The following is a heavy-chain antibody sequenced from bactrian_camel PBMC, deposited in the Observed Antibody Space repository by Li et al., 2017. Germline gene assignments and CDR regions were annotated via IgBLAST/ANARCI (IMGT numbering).Heavy chain of an antibody. J-gene: IGHJ6*01. D-gene: IGHD1*01. Sequence: HVQLVESGNATVQVGGLLRLSCVASGDTIGRYCMGWFRQIPDKEREAVAGIESDGSTSYADSVKGRFTISQDSAKNVLYLQMNSLEPEDTATYYCAASRNPLVRCGVHAHLGLWGQGTQVTVS. CDR3: AASRNPLVRCGVHAHLGL. CDR1: GDTIGRYC. CDR2: IESDGST. V-gene: IGHV3S55*01.